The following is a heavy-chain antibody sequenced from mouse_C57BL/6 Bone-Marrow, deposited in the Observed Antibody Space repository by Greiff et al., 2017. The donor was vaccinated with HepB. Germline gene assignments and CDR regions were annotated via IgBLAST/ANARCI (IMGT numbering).Heavy chain of an antibody. Sequence: QVQLQQPGAELVKPGASVKLSCKASGYTFTSYWMQWVKQSPGQGLEWIGELDPSDSYTNYNQKFKGRATLTVDTSSSTAYMQLRSLTSEDSAVYYCAREGLFITTVVEYYFDYWGQGTTLTVSS. V-gene: IGHV1-50*01. CDR2: LDPSDSYT. CDR3: AREGLFITTVVEYYFDY. CDR1: GYTFTSYW. J-gene: IGHJ2*01. D-gene: IGHD1-1*01.